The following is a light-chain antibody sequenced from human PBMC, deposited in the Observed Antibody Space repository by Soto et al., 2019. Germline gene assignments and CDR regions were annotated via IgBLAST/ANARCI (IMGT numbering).Light chain of an antibody. J-gene: IGLJ1*01. CDR1: SSDVGSYDH. Sequence: QSVLTQPASVSGSPGQSITISCSGTSSDVGSYDHVAWYQQFPGKTPKLMIYEVSNRPSGVSSRFSGSKSGNTASLTISGLQAEDEADYYCLSYAGNHIYVFGSGTKLTVL. CDR2: EVS. CDR3: LSYAGNHIYV. V-gene: IGLV2-14*01.